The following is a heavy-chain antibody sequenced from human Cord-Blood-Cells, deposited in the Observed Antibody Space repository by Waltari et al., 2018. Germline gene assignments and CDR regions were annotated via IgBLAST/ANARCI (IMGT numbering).Heavy chain of an antibody. D-gene: IGHD3-22*01. V-gene: IGHV3-21*01. CDR2: SSSSSSYI. CDR1: GFTFSSYS. J-gene: IGHJ1*01. CDR3: ARPPSDRGSKYFQH. Sequence: EVQLVESGGGLVKPGGSLRLSCAASGFTFSSYSMNWVRQAPGKGLAWVSSSSSSSSYIYYADSVKGRFTISRDNAKNSLYLQMNSLRAEDTAVYYCARPPSDRGSKYFQHWGQGTLVTVSS.